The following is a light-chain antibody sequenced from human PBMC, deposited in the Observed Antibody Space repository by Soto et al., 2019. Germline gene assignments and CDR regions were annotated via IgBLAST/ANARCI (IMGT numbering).Light chain of an antibody. J-gene: IGKJ1*01. CDR1: QSVTSGY. Sequence: EIVLTQSPVTLSLSPGERASLYCRASQSVTSGYVAWYQQTPGQAPRLLIQDASSRATGIPDRFSGSGSGTDFTLTISRLEPEDFAVYYCQQYGSLPKTFGHGTKVEIK. V-gene: IGKV3-20*01. CDR3: QQYGSLPKT. CDR2: DAS.